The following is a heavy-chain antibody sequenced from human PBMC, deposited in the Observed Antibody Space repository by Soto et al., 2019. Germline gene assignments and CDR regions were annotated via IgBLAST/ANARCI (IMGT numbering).Heavy chain of an antibody. Sequence: EVKLVESGGGLVQPGVSLRLSCAASGFTFSNYWMVWVRQAPGKGLVWVSRIINDGSSTSYADCVKGRFTISRDNTKNSLSLQMDNLGPEDTALYYCARGMCGSVTANDYWGQGTLVTVSS. CDR3: ARGMCGSVTANDY. D-gene: IGHD1-26*01. J-gene: IGHJ4*02. CDR1: GFTFSNYW. V-gene: IGHV3-74*01. CDR2: IINDGSST.